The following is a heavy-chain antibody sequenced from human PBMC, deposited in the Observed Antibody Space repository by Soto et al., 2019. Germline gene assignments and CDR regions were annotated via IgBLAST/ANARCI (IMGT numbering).Heavy chain of an antibody. Sequence: SETLSLTCAVSSVSVSSSSFYWGWIRQPPGKGLEWIGSIYYSGSTYYNPSLKSRVTISVDTSKNQFSLKLDSVTAADTAVYYCARHVAYSYGYLDYWGQGTLVTVSS. CDR1: SVSVSSSSFY. V-gene: IGHV4-39*01. J-gene: IGHJ4*02. CDR2: IYYSGST. D-gene: IGHD5-18*01. CDR3: ARHVAYSYGYLDY.